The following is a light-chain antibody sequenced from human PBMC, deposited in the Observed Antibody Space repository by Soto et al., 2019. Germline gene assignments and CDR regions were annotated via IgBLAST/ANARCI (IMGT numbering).Light chain of an antibody. V-gene: IGLV1-40*01. CDR1: SSNIGAGYD. CDR3: QSYDSSLSVV. Sequence: QLVLTQPPSVSGAPGQRVTISCTGSSSNIGAGYDVHWYQHLPGTAPKLLIYDNTNRPSGVPDRFSGSKSGTSASLAITGLLAEDEADYYCQSYDSSLSVVFGGGTQLTVL. CDR2: DNT. J-gene: IGLJ2*01.